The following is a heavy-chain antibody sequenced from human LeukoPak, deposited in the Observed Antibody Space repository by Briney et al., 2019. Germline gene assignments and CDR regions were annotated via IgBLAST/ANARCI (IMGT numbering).Heavy chain of an antibody. J-gene: IGHJ6*02. Sequence: PSGTLSLTCNVSGGSINGYYWTWIRQPPQKGLEWIGYMFYNGNTNYNPSLKSRATISVDTSQNQISLRLASVTAADTGIYHCARLTREDGVDVWGQGTTVTVSS. CDR2: MFYNGNT. CDR3: ARLTREDGVDV. CDR1: GGSINGYY. V-gene: IGHV4-59*01.